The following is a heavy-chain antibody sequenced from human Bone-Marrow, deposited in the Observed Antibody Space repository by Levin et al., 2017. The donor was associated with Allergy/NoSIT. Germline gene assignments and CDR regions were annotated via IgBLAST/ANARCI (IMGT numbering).Heavy chain of an antibody. V-gene: IGHV1-69*13. CDR2: IIPIFGTA. CDR1: GGTFSSYA. Sequence: SLKVSCKASGGTFSSYAISWVRQAPGQGLEWMGGIIPIFGTANYAQKFQGRVTITADESTSTAYMELSSLRSEDTAVYYCARDDADRGNWFDPWGQGTLVTVSS. CDR3: ARDDADRGNWFDP. J-gene: IGHJ5*02.